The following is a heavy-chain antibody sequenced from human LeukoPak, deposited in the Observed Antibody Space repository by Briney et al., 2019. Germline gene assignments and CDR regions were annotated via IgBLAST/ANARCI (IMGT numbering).Heavy chain of an antibody. CDR3: ARRLTGYYLNWFDP. Sequence: SETLSLTCTVSGGSISTSSYYWGWVRQPPGKGLEWIGNIFYSGSTYYSPSLKSRVTISVDTSKNQFSLKLSSVTAADTAVYYCARRLTGYYLNWFDPWGQGTLVTVSS. J-gene: IGHJ5*02. V-gene: IGHV4-39*07. D-gene: IGHD3-9*01. CDR1: GGSISTSSYY. CDR2: IFYSGST.